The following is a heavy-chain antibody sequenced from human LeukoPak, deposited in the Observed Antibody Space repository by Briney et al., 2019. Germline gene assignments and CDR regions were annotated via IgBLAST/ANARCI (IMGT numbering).Heavy chain of an antibody. D-gene: IGHD3-10*01. CDR1: GFTFSGAW. Sequence: PGGSLRLSCAASGFTFSGAWMHWVRQAPGKGLVWVSRINNDGSSTRYVDSVKGRFTISRDNAKNTLYLQMNSLRAEDTGVYYCARVHGPGMKEYFQVWGQGTLVTVSS. CDR2: INNDGSST. J-gene: IGHJ1*01. CDR3: ARVHGPGMKEYFQV. V-gene: IGHV3-74*01.